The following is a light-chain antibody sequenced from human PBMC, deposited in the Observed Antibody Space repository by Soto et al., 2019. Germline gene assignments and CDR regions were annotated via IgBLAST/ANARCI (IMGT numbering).Light chain of an antibody. CDR1: SGSVSTSYY. J-gene: IGLJ3*02. CDR3: VLYMGSGISV. V-gene: IGLV8-61*01. CDR2: NTN. Sequence: QAVVTQEPSFSVSPGGTVTLTCGLSSGSVSTSYYPSWYQQTPGQAPRTLIYNTNTRSSGVPDRFSGSILGNNAALTITGAQTDDESDYYCVLYMGSGISVFGGGTTLTVL.